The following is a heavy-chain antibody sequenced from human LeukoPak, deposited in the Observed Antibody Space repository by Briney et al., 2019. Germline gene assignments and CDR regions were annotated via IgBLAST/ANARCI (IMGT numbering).Heavy chain of an antibody. D-gene: IGHD2-2*02. CDR3: ARRFSFRYCSSTSCYTTQGVAFDI. CDR1: GYSISSGYY. V-gene: IGHV4-38-2*01. J-gene: IGHJ3*02. CDR2: IYHSGST. Sequence: SETLSLTCAVSGYSISSGYYWGWIRQPPGKGLEWIGSIYHSGSTYYNPSLKSRVTISVDTSKNQFSLKLSSVTAADTAVYYCARRFSFRYCSSTSCYTTQGVAFDIWGQGTMVTVSS.